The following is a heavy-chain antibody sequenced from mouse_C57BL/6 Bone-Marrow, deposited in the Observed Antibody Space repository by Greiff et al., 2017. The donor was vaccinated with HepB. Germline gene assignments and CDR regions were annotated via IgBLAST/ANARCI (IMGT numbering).Heavy chain of an antibody. CDR1: GFSFNTYA. V-gene: IGHV10-1*01. CDR3: VRLGDPFAY. Sequence: EVQVVESGGGLVQPQGSLKLSCAASGFSFNTYAMNWVRQAPGKGLEWVARIRSKSNNYATYYADSVKDRFTISRDDSESMLYLQMNNLKTEDTAMYYCVRLGDPFAYWGQGTLVTVSA. CDR2: IRSKSNNYAT. J-gene: IGHJ3*01.